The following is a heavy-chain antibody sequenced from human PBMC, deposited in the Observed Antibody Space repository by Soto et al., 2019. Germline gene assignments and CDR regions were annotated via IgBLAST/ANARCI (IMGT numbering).Heavy chain of an antibody. CDR3: ARQIYDSDSGPNFKYYFDS. CDR2: IDPSDSQT. D-gene: IGHD3-22*01. Sequence: DSLTISGKGSGYSFAGYWITLVRQMPGKGLEGMGRIDPSDSQTYYSPSFRGHVTISAAKSITTVFLQWSTLRASDTAMYYCARQIYDSDSGPNFKYYFDSWGQGTLVTVSS. J-gene: IGHJ4*02. V-gene: IGHV5-10-1*01. CDR1: GYSFAGYW.